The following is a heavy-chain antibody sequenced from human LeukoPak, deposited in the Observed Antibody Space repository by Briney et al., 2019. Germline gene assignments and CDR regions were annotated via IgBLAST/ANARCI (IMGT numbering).Heavy chain of an antibody. V-gene: IGHV4-59*01. J-gene: IGHJ2*01. CDR2: VYYSGTT. CDR3: ARSDRDLWYFDL. CDR1: GGSISSYY. Sequence: SETLSLTCTVSGGSISSYYWSWIRKPPGKGLEWIGYVYYSGTTNYKYKSSLKSRVTISVDTSKNQFSLRLSSVTAADTAAYYCARSDRDLWYFDLWGRGTLITVSS.